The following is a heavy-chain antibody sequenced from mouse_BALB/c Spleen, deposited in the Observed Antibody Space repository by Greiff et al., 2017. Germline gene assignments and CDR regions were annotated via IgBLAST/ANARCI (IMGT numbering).Heavy chain of an antibody. CDR3: ASLGNYNAMDY. V-gene: IGHV3-2*02. D-gene: IGHD2-1*01. J-gene: IGHJ4*01. Sequence: EVKLEESGPGLVKPSQSLSLTCTVTGYSITSDYAWNWIRQFPGNKLEWMGYISYSGSTSYNPSLKSRISITRDTSKNQFFLQLNSVTTEDTATYYCASLGNYNAMDYWGQGTSVTVSS. CDR2: ISYSGST. CDR1: GYSITSDYA.